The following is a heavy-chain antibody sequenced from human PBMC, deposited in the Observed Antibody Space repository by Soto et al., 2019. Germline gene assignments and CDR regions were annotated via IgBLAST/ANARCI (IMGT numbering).Heavy chain of an antibody. V-gene: IGHV4-59*01. Sequence: QVQLQETGPGLVKHSETLSLTCTVSGGSISSYYWSWIRQPPGKGLEWIGYIYYSWSTNYNPTLKSRVTIPVDTSKNHCSLKLSSVTAADTAVYYCARGRGGWFINQLLNAFDIWGQGTMVTVSS. J-gene: IGHJ3*02. CDR1: GGSISSYY. CDR2: IYYSWST. D-gene: IGHD2-2*01. CDR3: ARGRGGWFINQLLNAFDI.